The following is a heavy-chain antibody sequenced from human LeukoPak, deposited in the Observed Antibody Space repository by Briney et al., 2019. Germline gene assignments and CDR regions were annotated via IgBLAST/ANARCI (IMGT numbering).Heavy chain of an antibody. CDR2: VSGSGGST. CDR3: AKDLDIVATITGN. V-gene: IGHV3-23*01. Sequence: GGSLRLSCAAPGFTFSSYAMSWVRQAPGKGLEWVSGVSGSGGSTYYADSVKGRFTISRDNSKNTLYLQMNSLRAEDTAVYYCAKDLDIVATITGNWGQGTLVTVSS. D-gene: IGHD5-12*01. CDR1: GFTFSSYA. J-gene: IGHJ4*02.